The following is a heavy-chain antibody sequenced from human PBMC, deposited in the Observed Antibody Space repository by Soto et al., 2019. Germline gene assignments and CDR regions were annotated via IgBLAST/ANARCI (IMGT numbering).Heavy chain of an antibody. CDR3: ARGTVVVVPDDMFTRHNWFDP. CDR2: IIPILDMA. Sequence: QVQLVQSGAEVKKPGSSVKVSCKSSGGTCRTYSITWVRQAPGQGLEWMGKIIPILDMANYAQKFQGRVTITADKYTSIAYMELNSLRSEDTAVYYCARGTVVVVPDDMFTRHNWFDPWGQGTRVTVSS. V-gene: IGHV1-69*02. CDR1: GGTCRTYS. J-gene: IGHJ5*02. D-gene: IGHD2-2*01.